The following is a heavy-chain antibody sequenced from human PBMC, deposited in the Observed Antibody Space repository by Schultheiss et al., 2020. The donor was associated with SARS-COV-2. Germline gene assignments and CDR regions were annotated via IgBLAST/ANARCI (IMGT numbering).Heavy chain of an antibody. J-gene: IGHJ6*02. CDR3: ARSTVNYGMDV. CDR1: GGSISSSNW. CDR2: INHSGST. Sequence: SETLSLTCAVSGGSISSSNWWSWIRQPPGKGLEWIGEINHSGSTNYNPSLKSRVTISVDTSKNQFSLKLSSVTAADTAVYYCARSTVNYGMDVWGQGTTVTVSS. D-gene: IGHD4-11*01. V-gene: IGHV4-4*02.